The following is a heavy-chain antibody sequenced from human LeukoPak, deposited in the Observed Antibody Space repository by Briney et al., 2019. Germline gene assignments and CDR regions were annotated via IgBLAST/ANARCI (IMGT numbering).Heavy chain of an antibody. CDR2: IYPGDSDT. D-gene: IGHD2-15*01. J-gene: IGHJ3*02. CDR3: ATSQLHCSGGSCQGWRAFDI. CDR1: GYSFTSYW. V-gene: IGHV5-51*01. Sequence: GESLKISCKGSGYSFTSYWIGWVRQMPGKGLEWMGIIYPGDSDTGYSPSFQGQVTISADKSISTAYLQWSSLKASDTAMYYCATSQLHCSGGSCQGWRAFDIWGQGTMVTVSS.